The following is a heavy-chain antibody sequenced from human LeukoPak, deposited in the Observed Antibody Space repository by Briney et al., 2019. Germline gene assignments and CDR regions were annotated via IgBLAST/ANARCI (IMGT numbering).Heavy chain of an antibody. D-gene: IGHD6-13*01. V-gene: IGHV4-4*02. CDR3: ATRATAGPW. Sequence: PSETLSLTRAVSGGSISSTYWSTWVRQPPGKGLEWIGEIHDSGSTNYNPSLKSRVTISIDKSKNQFSLNLTSVTAADTAVYYCATRATAGPWWGQGTLVTVSS. CDR2: IHDSGST. J-gene: IGHJ4*02. CDR1: GGSISSTYW.